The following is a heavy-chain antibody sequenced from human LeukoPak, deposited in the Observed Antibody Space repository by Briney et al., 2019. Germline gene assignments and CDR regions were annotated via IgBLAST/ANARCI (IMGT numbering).Heavy chain of an antibody. CDR3: ERDLLTYYYDSSGYYLDY. Sequence: SETLSLTCTVSGGSISSYYWSWIRQPAGKGLEWIGRIYTSGSTNYNPSLKSRVTMSVDTSKNQFSLKLSSVTAADTAVYYCERDLLTYYYDSSGYYLDYWGQGTLVTVSS. V-gene: IGHV4-4*07. CDR1: GGSISSYY. D-gene: IGHD3-22*01. J-gene: IGHJ4*02. CDR2: IYTSGST.